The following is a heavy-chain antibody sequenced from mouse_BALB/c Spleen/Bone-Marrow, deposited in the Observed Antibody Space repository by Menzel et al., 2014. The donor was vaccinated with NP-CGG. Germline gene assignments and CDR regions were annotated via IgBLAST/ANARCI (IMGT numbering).Heavy chain of an antibody. CDR2: IDPASGNT. CDR1: GFNIKDTY. J-gene: IGHJ4*01. CDR3: ARWEYYAMGY. V-gene: IGHV14-3*02. D-gene: IGHD4-1*01. Sequence: VQLQQPGAELVKPGASVKLSCTASGFNIKDTYMHWVKQRPEQGLEWIGRIDPASGNTKYDPKFQGKATITADTSSNTAYLQLSSLTSEDTAVYYCARWEYYAMGYWGQGTSVTVSS.